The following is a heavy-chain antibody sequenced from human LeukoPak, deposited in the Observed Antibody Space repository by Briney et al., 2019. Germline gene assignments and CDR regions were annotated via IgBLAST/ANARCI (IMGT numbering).Heavy chain of an antibody. CDR1: GFTFSSYS. D-gene: IGHD6-6*01. CDR3: ARDTVRIAASPFDY. Sequence: QPGGSLRLSCAASGFTFSSYSMNWVRQAPGKGLEWVSYISSSSSTIYYADSVKGRFTISRDSAKNSLYLQMNSLRDEDTAVYYCARDTVRIAASPFDYWGQGTLVTVSS. J-gene: IGHJ4*02. V-gene: IGHV3-48*02. CDR2: ISSSSSTI.